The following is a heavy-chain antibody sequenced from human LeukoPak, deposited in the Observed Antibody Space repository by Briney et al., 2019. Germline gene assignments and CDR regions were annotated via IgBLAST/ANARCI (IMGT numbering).Heavy chain of an antibody. J-gene: IGHJ4*02. CDR3: ARDLSSDYYDSSGYLNY. D-gene: IGHD3-22*01. Sequence: GGSLRLSCAASGFTFSSYWMHWVRQAPGKGLVWVSRINSDGSSTSYADSVKGRFTISRDNAKNTLYLQMNSLRAEDTAVYYCARDLSSDYYDSSGYLNYWGQGTLVTVFS. V-gene: IGHV3-74*01. CDR1: GFTFSSYW. CDR2: INSDGSST.